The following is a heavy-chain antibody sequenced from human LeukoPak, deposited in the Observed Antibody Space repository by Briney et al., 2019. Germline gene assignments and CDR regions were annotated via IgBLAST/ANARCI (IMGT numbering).Heavy chain of an antibody. CDR1: GYSISSGYY. J-gene: IGHJ4*02. V-gene: IGHV4-38-2*02. Sequence: SETLSLTCTVSGYSISSGYYWGWIRQPPGKGLEWIGEINPRGSTNYNPSLKSRVTLSADTHKNQFSLTLNSVTAADTAVYYCARRRLGYYFDYWGQGTLVTVSS. D-gene: IGHD5-24*01. CDR3: ARRRLGYYFDY. CDR2: INPRGST.